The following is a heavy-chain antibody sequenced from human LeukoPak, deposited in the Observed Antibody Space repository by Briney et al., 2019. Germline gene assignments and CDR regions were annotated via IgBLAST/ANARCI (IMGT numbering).Heavy chain of an antibody. V-gene: IGHV4-38-2*02. Sequence: PSETLSLTCTVSGYSISSGYYWGWIRQPPGKGLEWIGSIYHSGSTYYNPSLKSRVTISVDTSKNQFSLKLSSVTAADTAVYYCARAAVAGTGGWFDPWGQGTLVTVSS. D-gene: IGHD6-19*01. CDR3: ARAAVAGTGGWFDP. CDR1: GYSISSGYY. CDR2: IYHSGST. J-gene: IGHJ5*02.